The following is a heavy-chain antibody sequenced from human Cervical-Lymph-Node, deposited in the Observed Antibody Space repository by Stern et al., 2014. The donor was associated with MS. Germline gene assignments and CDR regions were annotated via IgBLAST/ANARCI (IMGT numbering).Heavy chain of an antibody. CDR2: IYPGDSDT. CDR3: ARKLCSGGSCYSLDY. CDR1: GYNFTNYW. Sequence: EVQLVKSGAEVKKPGESLKISCKGSGYNFTNYWIGWVRQMPGKGLEWMGIIYPGDSDTRYSPSFQGQVTISADKSISTAYLQWSSLKASDTAMYYCARKLCSGGSCYSLDYWGQGTLVTVSS. J-gene: IGHJ4*02. V-gene: IGHV5-51*01. D-gene: IGHD2-15*01.